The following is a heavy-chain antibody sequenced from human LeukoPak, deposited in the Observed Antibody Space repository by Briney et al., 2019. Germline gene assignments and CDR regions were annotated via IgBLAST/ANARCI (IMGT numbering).Heavy chain of an antibody. Sequence: TGESLRLSCAASGFSLSDYSMHWVRQAPGKGLEWVSFISNSGNYIYYADSLKGRLTISSENDKNSLYLQMNTLRAEDTAVYYCAKVISAALDYWGQGTLVTVSS. D-gene: IGHD6-13*01. CDR2: ISNSGNYI. CDR1: GFSLSDYS. V-gene: IGHV3-21*01. CDR3: AKVISAALDY. J-gene: IGHJ4*02.